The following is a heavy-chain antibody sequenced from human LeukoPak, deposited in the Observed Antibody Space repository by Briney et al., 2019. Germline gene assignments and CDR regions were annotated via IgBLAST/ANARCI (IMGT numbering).Heavy chain of an antibody. Sequence: GGSLRLSCAASGFTFSSYAMHWVRQAPGKGLEWVAVISYDGSNKYYADSVKGRFTISRDNSKNTLYLQMNSLRAKDTAVYYCARISSSPIDYWGQGTLVTVSS. CDR1: GFTFSSYA. CDR3: ARISSSPIDY. D-gene: IGHD6-6*01. CDR2: ISYDGSNK. V-gene: IGHV3-30*01. J-gene: IGHJ4*02.